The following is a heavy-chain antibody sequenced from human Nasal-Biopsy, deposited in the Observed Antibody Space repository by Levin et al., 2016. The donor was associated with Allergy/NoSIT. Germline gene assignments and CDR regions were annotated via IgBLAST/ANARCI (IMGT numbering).Heavy chain of an antibody. CDR3: ARVVDSVTGADY. Sequence: GESLKISCAASGFTFSNYNMNWVRQAPGKGLECISYISGSGNTVHYADSVKGRFTVSRDNAKNSLFLQMNSLRDDDTAVYYCARVVDSVTGADYWGQGTLVTVSS. CDR1: GFTFSNYN. V-gene: IGHV3-48*02. J-gene: IGHJ4*02. CDR2: ISGSGNTV. D-gene: IGHD6-19*01.